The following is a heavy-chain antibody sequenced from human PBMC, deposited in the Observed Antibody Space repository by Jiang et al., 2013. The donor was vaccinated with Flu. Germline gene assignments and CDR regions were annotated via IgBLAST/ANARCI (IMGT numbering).Heavy chain of an antibody. Sequence: RLSCAASGFTFSSYGMHWVRQAPGKGLEWVAVIWYDGSNKYYADSVKGRFTISRDNSKDTLYLQMNSLRAEDTAVYYCAREYYDSSSGAFDIWGQGTMVTVSS. CDR1: GFTFSSYG. CDR2: IWYDGSNK. V-gene: IGHV3-33*01. J-gene: IGHJ3*02. D-gene: IGHD3-22*01. CDR3: AREYYDSSSGAFDI.